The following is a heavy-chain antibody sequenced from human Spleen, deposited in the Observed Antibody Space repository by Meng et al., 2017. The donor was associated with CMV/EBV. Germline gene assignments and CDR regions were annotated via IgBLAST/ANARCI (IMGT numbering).Heavy chain of an antibody. CDR3: TRRGSTGKRLANNWFDP. J-gene: IGHJ5*02. V-gene: IGHV1-69*05. Sequence: SVKVSCKASGGTSSTYAISWVRQAPGQGLEWMGGIIPIFGTVNYAQRFQGRVTMTRDTSISTAYMDLSRLRSDDTAVYYCTRRGSTGKRLANNWFDPWGQGTLVTVSS. D-gene: IGHD1-14*01. CDR1: GGTSSTYA. CDR2: IIPIFGTV.